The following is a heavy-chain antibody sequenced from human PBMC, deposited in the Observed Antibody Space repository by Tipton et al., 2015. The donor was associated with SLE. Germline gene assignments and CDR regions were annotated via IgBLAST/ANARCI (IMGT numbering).Heavy chain of an antibody. CDR1: GYTFTSYG. CDR2: INAGNGNT. D-gene: IGHD3-10*01. J-gene: IGHJ4*02. Sequence: QLVQSGAEVKKPGASVKVSCKASGYTFTSYGISWVRQAPGQRLEWMGWINAGNGNTKYSQKFQGRVTITRDTSASTAYMELSSLRSEDTAVYYCAKGVHTMVQGHFDYWGQGTLVTVSS. V-gene: IGHV1-3*01. CDR3: AKGVHTMVQGHFDY.